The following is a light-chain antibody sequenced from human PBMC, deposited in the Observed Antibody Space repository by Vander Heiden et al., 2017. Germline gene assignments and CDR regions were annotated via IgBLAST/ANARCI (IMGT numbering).Light chain of an antibody. V-gene: IGLV1-44*01. CDR2: SNN. CDR1: SSNIGSNT. J-gene: IGLJ1*01. Sequence: QSVLTQPPSESGTPGPRVTISCSGSSSNIGSNTVNWYQQLPGTAPKLLIYSNNQRPSGVPDRFSGSKSGTSASLAISGLQSEDEADYYCAAWDDSLNGYVFGTGTKVTVL. CDR3: AAWDDSLNGYV.